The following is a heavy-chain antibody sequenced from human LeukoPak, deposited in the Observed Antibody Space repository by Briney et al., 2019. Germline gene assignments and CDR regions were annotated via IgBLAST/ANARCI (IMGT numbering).Heavy chain of an antibody. Sequence: PSETLSLTCTVSGGSISSGGYYWSWIRQHPGKGLERIGYIYYSGSTYYNPSLKSRVTISVDTSKNQFSLKLSSVTAADTAVYYCARVPRRGDILTGYYTTAFAFDIWGQGTMVTVSS. V-gene: IGHV4-31*03. CDR1: GGSISSGGYY. CDR3: ARVPRRGDILTGYYTTAFAFDI. D-gene: IGHD3-9*01. CDR2: IYYSGST. J-gene: IGHJ3*02.